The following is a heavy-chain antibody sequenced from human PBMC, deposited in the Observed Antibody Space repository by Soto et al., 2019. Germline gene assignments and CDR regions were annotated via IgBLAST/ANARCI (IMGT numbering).Heavy chain of an antibody. Sequence: SETLSLTCAAYGGSFSGYYWSWIRQPPGKGLEWIGEINHSGSTNYNPSLKSRVTISVDTSKNQFSLKLSSVTAADTAVYYCARGVGTTGSSWFDPWGQGTLVTVSS. J-gene: IGHJ5*02. CDR3: ARGVGTTGSSWFDP. CDR1: GGSFSGYY. V-gene: IGHV4-34*01. D-gene: IGHD1-7*01. CDR2: INHSGST.